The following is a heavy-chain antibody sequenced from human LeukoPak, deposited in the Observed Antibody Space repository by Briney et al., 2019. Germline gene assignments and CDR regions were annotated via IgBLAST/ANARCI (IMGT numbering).Heavy chain of an antibody. CDR2: MNPNSGNT. CDR3: ARGLVSAPTYYYYYMDI. D-gene: IGHD3-10*01. CDR1: GYTFTSYD. V-gene: IGHV1-8*01. J-gene: IGHJ6*03. Sequence: ASVKVSCKASGYTFTSYDINWVRQATGQGLEWMGWMNPNSGNTGYAQKFQGRVTMTRNTSISTAYMELSSLRSEDTAVYYCARGLVSAPTYYYYYMDIWGKGTTVTVSS.